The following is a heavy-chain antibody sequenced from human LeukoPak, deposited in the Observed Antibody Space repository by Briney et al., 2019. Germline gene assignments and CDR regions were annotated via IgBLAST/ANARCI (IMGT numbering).Heavy chain of an antibody. V-gene: IGHV1-2*04. Sequence: ASVKVSCKASGYTFTGYYMHWVRQAPGQGLEWMGWINPNSGGTNYAQKFQGWVTMTRDTSISTAYMELSRLRSDDTAVYYCARDGVGGSSSPLDYWGQGTLVTVSS. D-gene: IGHD6-6*01. CDR3: ARDGVGGSSSPLDY. CDR1: GYTFTGYY. CDR2: INPNSGGT. J-gene: IGHJ4*02.